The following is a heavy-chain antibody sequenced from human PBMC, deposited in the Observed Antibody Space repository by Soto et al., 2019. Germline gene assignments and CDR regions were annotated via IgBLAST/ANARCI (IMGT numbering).Heavy chain of an antibody. D-gene: IGHD4-17*01. Sequence: QVQLVESGGGVVQPGRSLRLSCAASGFTFSSYGMHWVRQAPGKGLEWVAVISYDGSNKYYADSVKGRFTISRDNSKNTLYLQMNSLRDEDTAVYYCAKESSPSADDYGDYFSPFDIWGQGTMVTVSS. CDR3: AKESSPSADDYGDYFSPFDI. V-gene: IGHV3-30*18. CDR2: ISYDGSNK. CDR1: GFTFSSYG. J-gene: IGHJ3*02.